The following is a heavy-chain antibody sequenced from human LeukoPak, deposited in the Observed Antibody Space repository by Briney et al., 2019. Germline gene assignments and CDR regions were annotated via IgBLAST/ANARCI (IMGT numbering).Heavy chain of an antibody. V-gene: IGHV3-30*03. D-gene: IGHD5-18*01. Sequence: GGSLRLSCAASGFTFSDYSFHWVRQAPGQGLEWVAVISSGGDTKYYGDSVKGRFTSSRDNSRNTLYLEMNSLRTEDTAVYYCARGSVTTGPFGMDVWGQGTTVTVSS. CDR2: ISSGGDTK. CDR3: ARGSVTTGPFGMDV. J-gene: IGHJ6*02. CDR1: GFTFSDYS.